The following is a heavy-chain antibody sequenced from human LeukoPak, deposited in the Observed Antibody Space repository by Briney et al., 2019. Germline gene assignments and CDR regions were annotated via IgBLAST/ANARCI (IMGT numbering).Heavy chain of an antibody. CDR3: ARDSPGYGGYSY. CDR1: GFTFSRYW. D-gene: IGHD5-12*01. CDR2: IKEDGSAK. Sequence: GGSLRLSCTASGFTFSRYWMTWVRQAPGKGLEWVANIKEDGSAKYYVDSMKGRFTISRDNAKNSLYLQINSLRAEDTAVYYCARDSPGYGGYSYWGQGTLVAVSS. J-gene: IGHJ4*02. V-gene: IGHV3-7*04.